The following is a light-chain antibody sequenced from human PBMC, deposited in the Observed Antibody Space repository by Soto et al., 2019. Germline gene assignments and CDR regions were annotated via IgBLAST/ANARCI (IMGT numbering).Light chain of an antibody. Sequence: QSALTQPASVSGSPGQSITISCTGTSSDVGSYNLVSWYQQHPGKAPKLMIYEVSKRPSGVSNRFSGSMSGNTASLTISGRQGEDEADYYCCSYAGSSGGVVFGGGTKMTV. V-gene: IGLV2-23*02. CDR1: SSDVGSYNL. CDR2: EVS. J-gene: IGLJ2*01. CDR3: CSYAGSSGGVV.